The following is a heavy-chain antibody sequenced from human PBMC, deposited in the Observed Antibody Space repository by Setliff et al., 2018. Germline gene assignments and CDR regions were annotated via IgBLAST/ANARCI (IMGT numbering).Heavy chain of an antibody. J-gene: IGHJ4*02. CDR2: INRRGST. V-gene: IGHV4-61*09. D-gene: IGHD1-26*01. Sequence: PSETLSLTCTVSGDSINSRTNYWNWLRQPAGKGLEWIGHINRRGSTNFSPSLKSRVTMSVDKSRNQFSLRLTSVTAADTAIYYCTRAYSGSHDYWGQGTLVTVSS. CDR3: TRAYSGSHDY. CDR1: GDSINSRTNY.